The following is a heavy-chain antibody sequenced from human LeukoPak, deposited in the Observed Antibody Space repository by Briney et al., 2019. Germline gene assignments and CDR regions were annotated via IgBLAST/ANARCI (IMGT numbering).Heavy chain of an antibody. Sequence: GGSLRLSCAASGFTVSSNYMSWVRQAPGKGLEWVSVIYSGGSTYYTDSVKGRFTISRDNSKNTLYLQMNSLRAEDTAVYYCARGLRPITVIVVDPMLIANIDYWGQGTLVTVSS. CDR2: IYSGGST. CDR3: ARGLRPITVIVVDPMLIANIDY. V-gene: IGHV3-66*01. J-gene: IGHJ4*02. CDR1: GFTVSSNY. D-gene: IGHD3-22*01.